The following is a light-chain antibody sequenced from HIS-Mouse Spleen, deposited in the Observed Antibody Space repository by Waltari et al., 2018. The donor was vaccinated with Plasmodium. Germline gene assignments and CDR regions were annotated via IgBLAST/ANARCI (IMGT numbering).Light chain of an antibody. CDR3: QAWDSSTAWV. CDR1: KLRDKS. Sequence: SYELTQPTPVSVSPGQTARITCSGDKLRDKSASWYQQKPGQSPVLVIYQDSKRPSGIPERFSGSNSGNTATLTISGTQAMDEADYYCQAWDSSTAWVFGGGTKLTVL. CDR2: QDS. V-gene: IGLV3-1*01. J-gene: IGLJ2*01.